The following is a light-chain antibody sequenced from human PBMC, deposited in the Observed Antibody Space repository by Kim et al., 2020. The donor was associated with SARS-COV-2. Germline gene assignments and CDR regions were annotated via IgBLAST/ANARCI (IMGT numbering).Light chain of an antibody. Sequence: EIVMTQSPATLSVSPGERATLSCRASQSVSSNLAWYQQKPGQAPRLLIYGASTRATGIPARFSGSGSGTEFTLTISSLQSEDFAAYYCQHYNDRPLTFGGGTKVDIK. J-gene: IGKJ4*01. CDR3: QHYNDRPLT. CDR2: GAS. CDR1: QSVSSN. V-gene: IGKV3-15*01.